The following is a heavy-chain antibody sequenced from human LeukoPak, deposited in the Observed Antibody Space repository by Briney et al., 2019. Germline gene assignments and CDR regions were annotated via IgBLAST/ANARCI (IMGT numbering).Heavy chain of an antibody. V-gene: IGHV3-23*01. D-gene: IGHD4-17*01. CDR1: GFTFSSRA. Sequence: GSLRLFWAASGFTFSSRAMRWVRQAPGEGVGWVSVISSSGGSTYYADSVKGRFTISRDNSKNTLYLQMNSLRAEDTAVYYCAKDPVTFDYWGQGTLVTVSS. CDR3: AKDPVTFDY. CDR2: ISSSGGST. J-gene: IGHJ4*02.